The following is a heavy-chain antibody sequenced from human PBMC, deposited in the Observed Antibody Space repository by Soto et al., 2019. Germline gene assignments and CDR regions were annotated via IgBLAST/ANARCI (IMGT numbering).Heavy chain of an antibody. D-gene: IGHD3-22*01. CDR3: ARDLFYYSSAPSVRNFDY. J-gene: IGHJ4*02. V-gene: IGHV1-2*02. CDR1: GYTFTGYY. CDR2: INPNSGGT. Sequence: ASVKVSCKAAGYTFTGYYMHWVRQAPGQGLEWMGWINPNSGGTNYAQKFQGRVTMTRDTSISTAYMELSRLRSDDTAVYYCARDLFYYSSAPSVRNFDYSGQATLVTVSS.